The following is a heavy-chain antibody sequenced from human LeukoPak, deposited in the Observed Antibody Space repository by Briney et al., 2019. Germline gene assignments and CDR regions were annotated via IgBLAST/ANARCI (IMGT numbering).Heavy chain of an antibody. V-gene: IGHV1-2*06. J-gene: IGHJ3*02. CDR1: GYTFTGYY. CDR2: INPNSGGT. CDR3: ARERVRDGYNLLRVWSLDAFDI. Sequence: GASVKVSCKASGYTFTGYYMHWVRQAPGQGLEWMGRINPNSGGTNYAQKFQGRVTMTRDTSISTAYMELSRLRSDDTAVYYCARERVRDGYNLLRVWSLDAFDIWGQGTMVTVSS. D-gene: IGHD5-24*01.